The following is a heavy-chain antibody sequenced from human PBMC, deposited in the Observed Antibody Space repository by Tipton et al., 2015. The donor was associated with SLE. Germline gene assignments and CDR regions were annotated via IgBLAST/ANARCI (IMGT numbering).Heavy chain of an antibody. CDR2: IWNDGGKT. Sequence: SLRLSCAASGFTFSDYGMHWVRQAPGKGLEWVAVIWNDGGKTYYANSVKGRFAISRDNPTNTLWLQMNSLRPHDTGVYYCAKVGGSGYDRPYYYAMDVWGQGTTVTVS. V-gene: IGHV3-30*18. J-gene: IGHJ6*02. CDR1: GFTFSDYG. D-gene: IGHD5-12*01. CDR3: AKVGGSGYDRPYYYAMDV.